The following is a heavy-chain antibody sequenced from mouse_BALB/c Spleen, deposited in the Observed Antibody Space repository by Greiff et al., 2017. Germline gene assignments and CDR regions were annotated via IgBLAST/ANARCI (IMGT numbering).Heavy chain of an antibody. CDR2: ISSGGSYT. D-gene: IGHD4-1*01. V-gene: IGHV5-6*02. Sequence: DVKLVESGGDLVKPGGSLKLSCAASGFTFSSYGMSWVRQTPDKRLEWVATISSGGSYTYYPDSVKGRFTISRDNAKNTLYLQMSSLKSEDTAMYYCARVELTGNYAMDYWGQGTSVTVSS. CDR1: GFTFSSYG. J-gene: IGHJ4*01. CDR3: ARVELTGNYAMDY.